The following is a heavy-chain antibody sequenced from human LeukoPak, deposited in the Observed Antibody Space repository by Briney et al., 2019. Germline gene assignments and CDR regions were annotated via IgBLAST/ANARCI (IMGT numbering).Heavy chain of an antibody. V-gene: IGHV1-69*04. J-gene: IGHJ4*02. CDR2: TIPILGIA. CDR3: ARDTGSGYIDY. CDR1: GGTFSSYA. D-gene: IGHD3-22*01. Sequence: SVKVSCKASGGTFSSYAISWVRQAPGQGLEWMGRTIPILGIANYAQKFQGRVTITADKSTSTAYMELSSLRSEDTAVYYCARDTGSGYIDYWGQGTLATVSS.